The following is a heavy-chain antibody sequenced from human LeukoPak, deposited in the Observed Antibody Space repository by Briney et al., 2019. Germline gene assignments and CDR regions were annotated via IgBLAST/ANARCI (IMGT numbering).Heavy chain of an antibody. CDR1: GFTFSDYY. V-gene: IGHV3-11*01. D-gene: IGHD6-13*01. J-gene: IGHJ4*02. Sequence: GGSLRLSCAASGFTFSDYYMSWIRRAPGKGLEWVSYMSSSGGTIYYADSVKGRFTISRDNAKNSLYLQMNSLRAEDTAVYYCANFLAAAGIIDYWGQGTLVTVSS. CDR3: ANFLAAAGIIDY. CDR2: MSSSGGTI.